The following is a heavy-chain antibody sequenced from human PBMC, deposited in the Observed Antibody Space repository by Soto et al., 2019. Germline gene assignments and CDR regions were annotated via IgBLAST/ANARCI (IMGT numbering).Heavy chain of an antibody. V-gene: IGHV4-30-4*01. CDR2: SHYSGST. CDR1: GASISSSDYY. J-gene: IGHJ6*02. Sequence: QVQLQESGPGLVKPSQTLSLTCTVSGASISSSDYYWSWIRQPPGKGLEWIGYSHYSGSTFYNPSLKSRVTISLDTSKNQFSLRLGSVAATDTAVYFCAREIRYFSNGGCSSSGMDVWGQGITVTVSS. CDR3: AREIRYFSNGGCSSSGMDV. D-gene: IGHD2-8*01.